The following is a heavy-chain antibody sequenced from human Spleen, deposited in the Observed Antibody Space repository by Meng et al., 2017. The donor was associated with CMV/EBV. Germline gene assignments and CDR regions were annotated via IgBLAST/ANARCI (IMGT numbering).Heavy chain of an antibody. J-gene: IGHJ4*02. CDR3: ARALIRATIDH. D-gene: IGHD1-26*01. Sequence: QVQQWGYVPVPPSAPLSSTCAFSGGSFRRYYVSWIRQPPGKGLEWIGENNHTGSTNYNPYLKSRVTISVHTSNIQFSLKLSSATAADTAVYYCARALIRATIDHWGQGPLVTVSS. CDR1: GGSFRRYY. CDR2: NNHTGST. V-gene: IGHV4-34*02.